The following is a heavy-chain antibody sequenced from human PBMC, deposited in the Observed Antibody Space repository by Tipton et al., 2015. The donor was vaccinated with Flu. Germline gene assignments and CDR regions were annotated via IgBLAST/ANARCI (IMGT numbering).Heavy chain of an antibody. CDR1: GGSISSGSYF. CDR3: ARYRGSNALGEGNDAFDI. J-gene: IGHJ3*02. Sequence: TLSLTCIVSGGSISSGSYFWSWIRQPAGKGLQWIERIYTNGRTNYNPSLESRVSISADTSKNEFSLSLSSVTAADTAMYYCARYRGSNALGEGNDAFDIWGQGTMVSVSS. D-gene: IGHD1-26*01. CDR2: IYTNGRT. V-gene: IGHV4-61*02.